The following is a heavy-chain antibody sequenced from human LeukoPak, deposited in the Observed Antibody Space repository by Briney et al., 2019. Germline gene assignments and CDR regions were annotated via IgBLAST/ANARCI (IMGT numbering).Heavy chain of an antibody. Sequence: GGSLRLSCVASGFTFSIYTMSWVRQAPGKGLEWVSSITSSSSSMYSADSVKGRLTISRDNAKNSLYLQMNSLRAEDTAVYYCARDLAWGGYWGQGTLVTVSS. CDR3: ARDLAWGGY. J-gene: IGHJ4*02. CDR1: GFTFSIYT. D-gene: IGHD7-27*01. CDR2: ITSSSSSM. V-gene: IGHV3-21*01.